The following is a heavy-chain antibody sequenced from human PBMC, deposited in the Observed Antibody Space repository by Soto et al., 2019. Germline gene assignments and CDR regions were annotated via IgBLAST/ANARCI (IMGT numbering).Heavy chain of an antibody. CDR1: GASISSYY. D-gene: IGHD2-21*02. Sequence: ETLSLTCPVSGASISSYYWSWIRQPPGKGLEWIGYIYYSGSTNYNPSLKSRVTISVDTSKNQFSLKLSSVTAADTAVYYCARDSPFRNCGGDRYLPGAFDIWGQGTMVTV. CDR2: IYYSGST. J-gene: IGHJ3*02. V-gene: IGHV4-59*01. CDR3: ARDSPFRNCGGDRYLPGAFDI.